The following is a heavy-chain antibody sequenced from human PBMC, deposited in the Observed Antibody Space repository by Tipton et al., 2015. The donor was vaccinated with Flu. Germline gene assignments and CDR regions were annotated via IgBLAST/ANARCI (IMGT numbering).Heavy chain of an antibody. CDR1: GGSVTSGSYY. CDR2: GSTSGTT. CDR3: ATSRPHRYSYGMDV. V-gene: IGHV4-61*02. D-gene: IGHD3-10*01. Sequence: TLSLTCTVSGGSVTSGSYYWNWIRQPAGKGLEWIGRGSTSGTTNYNPSLQSRVTISVDTSKNQFSLRLISVTAADTAVYYCATSRPHRYSYGMDVWGQGATVIVSS. J-gene: IGHJ6*02.